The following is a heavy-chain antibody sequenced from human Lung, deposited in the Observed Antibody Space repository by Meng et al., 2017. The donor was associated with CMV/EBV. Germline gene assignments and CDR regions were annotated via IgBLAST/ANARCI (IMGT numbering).Heavy chain of an antibody. CDR1: GYTFTSYD. Sequence: QVPLGPFGVEVKKPGASVKVSCKASGYTFTSYDINWVRQGTGQGLEWMGWMNPNRGTTGYAQKFQGRVTMTRNISKSTAYMDLSSLRSEDTAVYYCATGVADFEYWGQGTLVTVSS. V-gene: IGHV1-8*01. D-gene: IGHD6-19*01. J-gene: IGHJ4*02. CDR3: ATGVADFEY. CDR2: MNPNRGTT.